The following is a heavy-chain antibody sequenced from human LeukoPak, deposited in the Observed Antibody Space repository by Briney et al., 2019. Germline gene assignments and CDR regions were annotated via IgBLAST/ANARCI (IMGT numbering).Heavy chain of an antibody. Sequence: SETLSLTCAVYGGSFSGYYWSWIRQPPGKGLEWIGEINRSGSTNYNPSLKSRVTISVDTSKNQFSLKLSSVTAADTAVYYCARGRSYGDYVGLIPFDPWGQGTLVTVSS. D-gene: IGHD4-17*01. CDR2: INRSGST. V-gene: IGHV4-34*01. CDR1: GGSFSGYY. J-gene: IGHJ5*02. CDR3: ARGRSYGDYVGLIPFDP.